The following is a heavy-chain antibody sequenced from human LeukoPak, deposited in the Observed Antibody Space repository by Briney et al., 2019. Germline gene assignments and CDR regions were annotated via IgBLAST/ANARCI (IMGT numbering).Heavy chain of an antibody. D-gene: IGHD3-10*01. CDR1: GGSFSGYY. V-gene: IGHV4-34*01. Sequence: SETLSLTCAVYGGSFSGYYWSWIRQPPGKGPEWIGEISHSGSTNYNPSLKSRVTISVDTSKNQFSLKLSSVTAADTAVYYCARGREYYGSGRFYYYGMDVWGQGTTVTVSS. J-gene: IGHJ6*02. CDR2: ISHSGST. CDR3: ARGREYYGSGRFYYYGMDV.